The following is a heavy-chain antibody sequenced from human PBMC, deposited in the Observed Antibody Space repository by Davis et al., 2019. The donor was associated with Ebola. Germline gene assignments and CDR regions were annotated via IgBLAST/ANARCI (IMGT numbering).Heavy chain of an antibody. Sequence: PGGSLRLSCAASGFTFSSYAMHWVRQAPGKGLEWVAVISYGGSNKYYADSVKGRFTISRDNSKNTLYLQMNSLRAEDTAVYYCARPNWGPYYYYYGMDVWGQGTTVTVSS. V-gene: IGHV3-30*04. CDR1: GFTFSSYA. J-gene: IGHJ6*02. CDR2: ISYGGSNK. CDR3: ARPNWGPYYYYYGMDV. D-gene: IGHD7-27*01.